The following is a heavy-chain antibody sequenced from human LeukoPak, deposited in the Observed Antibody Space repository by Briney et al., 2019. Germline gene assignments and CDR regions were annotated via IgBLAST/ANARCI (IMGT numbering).Heavy chain of an antibody. J-gene: IGHJ6*03. CDR3: ARLTHSGSYYYYYYMDV. D-gene: IGHD1-26*01. Sequence: GESLKISFKGSGYSFTSYWIGWVRQMPGKGLGWMGIIYPGDSDTRYSPSFQGQVTISADKSISTAYLQWSSLKASDTAMYYCARLTHSGSYYYYYYMDVWGKGTTVTVSS. CDR2: IYPGDSDT. V-gene: IGHV5-51*01. CDR1: GYSFTSYW.